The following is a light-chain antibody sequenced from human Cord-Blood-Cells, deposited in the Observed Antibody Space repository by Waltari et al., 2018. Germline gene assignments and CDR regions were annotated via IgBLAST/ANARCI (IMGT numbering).Light chain of an antibody. J-gene: IGLJ1*01. V-gene: IGLV1-44*01. CDR3: AAWDDSLNGYV. CDR1: SSTIGSNT. CDR2: SNN. Sequence: QSVLTQPPSASGTPGQRVTLSCSGSSSTIGSNTVNWYTQPPGTAPKLLIYSNNPRPSGVPDRFSGSKSGTSASLAISGLQSEDEADYYCAAWDDSLNGYVFGTGTKVTVL.